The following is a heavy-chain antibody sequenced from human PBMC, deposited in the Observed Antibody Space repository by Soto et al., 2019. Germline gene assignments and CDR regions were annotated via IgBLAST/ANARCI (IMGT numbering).Heavy chain of an antibody. D-gene: IGHD6-6*01. V-gene: IGHV4-39*01. CDR3: ARQGDLYSSSGDY. CDR2: IYYSGST. CDR1: GGSISSSSYY. J-gene: IGHJ4*02. Sequence: SETLSLTCTVSGGSISSSSYYWGWIRQPPGKGLEWIGSIYYSGSTYYNPSLKSRVTISVDTSKNQFSLKLSSVTAADTAVYYCARQGDLYSSSGDYWGQGTLVTVSS.